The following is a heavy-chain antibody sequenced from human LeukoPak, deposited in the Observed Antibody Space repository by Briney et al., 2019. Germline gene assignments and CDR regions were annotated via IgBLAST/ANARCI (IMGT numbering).Heavy chain of an antibody. J-gene: IGHJ4*02. CDR1: GFAFSSYT. Sequence: GGSLGLSCAACGFAFSSYTMNSARQAPGKGLEWVASINRGGTSTRYAFSVKGRFTISRDNAQNVLYLQMNGLRGDDAAVYYCLRGDSRDFWGQGTLVTVSS. D-gene: IGHD3-22*01. CDR2: INRGGTST. CDR3: LRGDSRDF. V-gene: IGHV3-21*06.